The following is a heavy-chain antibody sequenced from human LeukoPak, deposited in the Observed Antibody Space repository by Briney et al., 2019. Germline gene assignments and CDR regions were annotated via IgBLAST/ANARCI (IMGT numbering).Heavy chain of an antibody. CDR1: GGSISSGGYY. V-gene: IGHV4-31*03. CDR2: IYYSGST. D-gene: IGHD3-22*01. Sequence: TSETLSLTCTVSGGSISSGGYYWSWIRQHPGKGLEWIGYIYYSGSTYYNPSLKSRVTISVDTSKNQFSLKLSSVTAADTAVYYCARAIYYDGRLDYWGQGTLVTVSS. CDR3: ARAIYYDGRLDY. J-gene: IGHJ4*02.